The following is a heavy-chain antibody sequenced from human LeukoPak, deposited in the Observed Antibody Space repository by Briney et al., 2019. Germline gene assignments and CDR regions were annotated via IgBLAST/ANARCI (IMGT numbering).Heavy chain of an antibody. CDR2: MNPNSGNT. J-gene: IGHJ4*02. CDR3: ARDHSSGGAVDY. D-gene: IGHD3-10*01. V-gene: IGHV1-8*03. Sequence: GESLKISCKGFGYTFTSYDINWVRQATGQGVEWMGWMNPNSGNTSYAQKFQGRVTITRNNSISTAYMELSRLRSEGTAVYYCARDHSSGGAVDYWGQGTLVTVSS. CDR1: GYTFTSYD.